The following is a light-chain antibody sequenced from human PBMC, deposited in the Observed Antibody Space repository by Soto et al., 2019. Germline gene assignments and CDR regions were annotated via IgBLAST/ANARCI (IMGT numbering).Light chain of an antibody. CDR1: SSDVGGYNY. V-gene: IGLV2-14*01. J-gene: IGLJ1*01. CDR2: DVS. Sequence: QSVLTHPASVSGSPGQSITISCTGTSSDVGGYNYVSWYQQHPGKAPKLMIYDVSNRPSGVSNRFSGSKSGNTASLTISGLQAEDEADYYCSSYPSTYYVFGTGTKVTVL. CDR3: SSYPSTYYV.